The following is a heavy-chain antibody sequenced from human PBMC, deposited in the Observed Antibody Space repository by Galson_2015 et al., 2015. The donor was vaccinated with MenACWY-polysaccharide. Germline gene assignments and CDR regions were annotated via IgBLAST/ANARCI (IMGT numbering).Heavy chain of an antibody. D-gene: IGHD2-2*03. CDR1: GFSLTSYW. Sequence: SLRLSCAASGFSLTSYWMHWVRQAPGKGLVWVSRIYDSAFCADSVKGRFTISRDNARNTLYLQMNSLRPEDTAVYYCVRGNSGYGNFDYWGQGTTVTVSS. CDR3: VRGNSGYGNFDY. CDR2: IYDSA. V-gene: IGHV3-74*01. J-gene: IGHJ4*03.